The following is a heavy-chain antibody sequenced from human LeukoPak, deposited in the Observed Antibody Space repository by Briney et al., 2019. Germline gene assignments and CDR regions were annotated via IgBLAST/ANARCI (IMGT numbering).Heavy chain of an antibody. CDR2: IYYSGST. Sequence: SSETLSLTCTVSGGSISSYYWSWIRQPPGKGLEWIGYIYYSGSTYYNPSLKSRVTISVDTSKNQFSLKLSSVTAADTAVYYCARVVCSSTSCGAYFDYWGQGTLVTVSS. D-gene: IGHD2-2*01. V-gene: IGHV4-59*08. CDR1: GGSISSYY. CDR3: ARVVCSSTSCGAYFDY. J-gene: IGHJ4*02.